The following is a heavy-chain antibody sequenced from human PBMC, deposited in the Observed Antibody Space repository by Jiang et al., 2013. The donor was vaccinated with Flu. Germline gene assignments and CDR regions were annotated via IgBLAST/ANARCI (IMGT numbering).Heavy chain of an antibody. CDR3: ARPSGYDFWSGSDY. V-gene: IGHV3-30-3*01. Sequence: VQLLESGGGVVQPGRSLRLSCAASGFTFSSYAMHWVRQAPGKGLEWVAVISYDGSNKYYADSVKGRFTISRDNSKNTLYLQMNSLRAEDTAVYYCARPSGYDFWSGSDYWGQGTLVTVSS. D-gene: IGHD3-3*01. CDR1: GFTFSSYA. CDR2: ISYDGSNK. J-gene: IGHJ4*02.